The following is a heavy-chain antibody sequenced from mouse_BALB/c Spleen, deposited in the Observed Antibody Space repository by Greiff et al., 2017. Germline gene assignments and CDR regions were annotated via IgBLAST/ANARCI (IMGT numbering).Heavy chain of an antibody. CDR2: ISSGSSTI. D-gene: IGHD4-1*01. J-gene: IGHJ2*01. Sequence: EVHLVESGGGLVQPGGSRKLSCAASGFTFSSFGMHWVRQAPEKGLEWVAYISSGSSTIYYADTVKGRFTISRDNPKNTLFLQMTSLRSEDTAMYYCARSGVTGNYFDYWGQGTTLTVSS. CDR1: GFTFSSFG. V-gene: IGHV5-17*02. CDR3: ARSGVTGNYFDY.